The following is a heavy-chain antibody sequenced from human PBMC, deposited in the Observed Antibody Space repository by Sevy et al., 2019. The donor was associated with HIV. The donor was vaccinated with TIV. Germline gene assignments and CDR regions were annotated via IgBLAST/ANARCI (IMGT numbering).Heavy chain of an antibody. CDR3: AKDLLQLTIKELAQDYYYGMDV. V-gene: IGHV3-30*18. Sequence: GGSLRLSCIASGFSFSNFGMLWVRQAPGKGLEWVAISSYDGHTNYFGDSVKGRFTISRDNSKNTLYLQMNSLRVQDTAVYYCAKDLLQLTIKELAQDYYYGMDVWGQGTTVTVSS. CDR2: SSYDGHTN. CDR1: GFSFSNFG. D-gene: IGHD4-4*01. J-gene: IGHJ6*02.